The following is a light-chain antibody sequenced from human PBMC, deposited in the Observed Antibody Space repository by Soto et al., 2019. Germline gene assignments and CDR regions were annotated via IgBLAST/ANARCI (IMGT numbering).Light chain of an antibody. J-gene: IGKJ1*01. CDR3: QKYNSAPRA. CDR2: ATS. CDR1: QVIANY. V-gene: IGKV1-27*01. Sequence: DIQMTQSPSSLSASVGDRVTITCRASQVIANYVAWYQQIPGKVPKLLIYATSTLQSGVPSRFSGSGSGTDFTLTISSLQPEDVATYYCQKYNSAPRAFGQGTRWISN.